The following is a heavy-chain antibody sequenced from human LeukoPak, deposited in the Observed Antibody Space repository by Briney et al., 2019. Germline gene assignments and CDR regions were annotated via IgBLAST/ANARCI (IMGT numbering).Heavy chain of an antibody. J-gene: IGHJ4*02. CDR3: ARGPRGSGSYYKY. CDR1: GGSFSGYC. D-gene: IGHD3-10*01. Sequence: SETLSLTCAVYGGSFSGYCWNWIRQPPGKGLEWIGEINPSGSTNYNPSLKSRVAISVDTSKNQFSLKLSSVTAADTAVYYCARGPRGSGSYYKYWSQGSLVTVSS. CDR2: INPSGST. V-gene: IGHV4-34*01.